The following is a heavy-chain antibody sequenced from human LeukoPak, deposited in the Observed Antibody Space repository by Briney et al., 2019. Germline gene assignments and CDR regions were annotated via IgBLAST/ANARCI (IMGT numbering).Heavy chain of an antibody. CDR2: IYTTGST. D-gene: IGHD3-22*01. CDR3: ARQYYTYYYDSSGSAFDI. J-gene: IGHJ3*02. V-gene: IGHV4-4*07. CDR1: GGSISSYY. Sequence: SETLSLTCTVSGGSISSYYWTWIRQPAGKGLEWIGRIYTTGSTNYNPSLNSRVTMSVDTSKNQFSLKLSSVTAADTAVYYCARQYYTYYYDSSGSAFDIWGQGTMVTVSS.